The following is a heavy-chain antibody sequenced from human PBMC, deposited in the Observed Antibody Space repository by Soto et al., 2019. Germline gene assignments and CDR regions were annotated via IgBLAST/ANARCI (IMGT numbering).Heavy chain of an antibody. J-gene: IGHJ6*02. D-gene: IGHD2-2*01. V-gene: IGHV5-51*01. CDR3: ATYQDPYYYGVDV. CDR1: GYIFTTYW. Sequence: LGESLKISCKGSGYIFTTYWIGWVRQMPGKGLEWMGIMYPIDSDTKYSPSFQGRVTFSVDKSISTAYLQWGSLKASDTAMYYCATYQDPYYYGVDVWGQGTTVTVSS. CDR2: MYPIDSDT.